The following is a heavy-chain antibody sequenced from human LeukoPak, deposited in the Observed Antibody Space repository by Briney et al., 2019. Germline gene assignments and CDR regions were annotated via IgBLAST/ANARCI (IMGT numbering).Heavy chain of an antibody. V-gene: IGHV3-30*18. CDR2: ISFDGRNK. J-gene: IGHJ4*02. CDR3: AEDRDSGYLDH. CDR1: GFTFSSYG. Sequence: GRSLRLSCAASGFTFSSYGIHWVRQAPGKGLEWVAIISFDGRNKYYADSVKGRFTVSRDNSKNTLYLQMNSLRTEDTAVYYCAEDRDSGYLDHWGQGTLVTVSS. D-gene: IGHD3-10*01.